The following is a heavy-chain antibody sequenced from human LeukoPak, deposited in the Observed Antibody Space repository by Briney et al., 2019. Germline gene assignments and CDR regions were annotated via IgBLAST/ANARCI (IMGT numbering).Heavy chain of an antibody. CDR1: GFTFSSYE. CDR3: ATDRGHAFDI. D-gene: IGHD3-10*01. V-gene: IGHV3-74*01. J-gene: IGHJ3*02. Sequence: LGGSLRLSCAASGFTFSSYEMNWVRQAPGKGLVWVTRIYSDGSGTTYAESVKGRFTISRDNAKNTLFLQMNSLTAEDTAVYYCATDRGHAFDIWGQGTMVTVS. CDR2: IYSDGSGT.